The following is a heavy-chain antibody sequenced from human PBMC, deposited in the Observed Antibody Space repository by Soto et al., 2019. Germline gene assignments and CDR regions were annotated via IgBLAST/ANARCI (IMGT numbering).Heavy chain of an antibody. Sequence: EVQLLESGGGLVQPGGSLRLSCAASGITFSNYAMSWVRQAPGKGLEWVSIINNSGGTIYYADSVKGRFTISRDNSKNTLYLQRNSLRAEDTAVYHCAKDISELCQGYFDDWVQGTMVTVSS. V-gene: IGHV3-23*01. D-gene: IGHD2-21*01. CDR2: INNSGGTI. CDR3: AKDISELCQGYFDD. J-gene: IGHJ4*02. CDR1: GITFSNYA.